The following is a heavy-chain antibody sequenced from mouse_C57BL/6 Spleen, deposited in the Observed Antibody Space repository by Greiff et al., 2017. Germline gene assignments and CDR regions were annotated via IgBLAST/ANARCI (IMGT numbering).Heavy chain of an antibody. J-gene: IGHJ3*01. D-gene: IGHD2-4*01. CDR3: ARDYDYSWFAY. V-gene: IGHV3-6*01. Sequence: EVQVVESGPGLVKPSQSLSLTCSVTGYSITSGYYWNWIRQFPGNKLEWMGYISYDGSNNYNPSLKNQISITRDTSKNQFFLKLNSVTTEDTATYYCARDYDYSWFAYWGQGTLVTVSA. CDR2: ISYDGSN. CDR1: GYSITSGYY.